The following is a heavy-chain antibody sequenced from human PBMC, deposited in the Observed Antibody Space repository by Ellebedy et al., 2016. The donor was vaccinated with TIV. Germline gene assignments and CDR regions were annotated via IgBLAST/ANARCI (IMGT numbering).Heavy chain of an antibody. CDR3: AAAHCSSTSCTRIDN. CDR2: ISGSGGST. J-gene: IGHJ4*02. V-gene: IGHV3-23*01. Sequence: GESLKISCAASGFTFSSSAMSWVRQAPGKLLEWVSAISGSGGSTYYADSVRGRFTISRDNSKNTVYLQMNSLRAEDTAVYSCAAAHCSSTSCTRIDNWGQGALVTVSS. CDR1: GFTFSSSA. D-gene: IGHD2-2*01.